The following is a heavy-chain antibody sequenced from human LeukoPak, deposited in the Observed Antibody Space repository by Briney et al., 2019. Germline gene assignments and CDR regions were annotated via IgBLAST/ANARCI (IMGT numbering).Heavy chain of an antibody. D-gene: IGHD1-1*01. CDR1: GDSVRNSNW. J-gene: IGHJ6*02. V-gene: IGHV4-4*02. CDR3: ARGDGAPGTTYYYYGMDV. Sequence: SETLSLTCAVSGDSVRNSNWWTWVRQPPGKGLEGIGEIYQSGTTKYNPSLKSRVTISVDKSKNQFSLKLSSVTAADTAIYYCARGDGAPGTTYYYYGMDVWGQGTTVTVSS. CDR2: IYQSGTT.